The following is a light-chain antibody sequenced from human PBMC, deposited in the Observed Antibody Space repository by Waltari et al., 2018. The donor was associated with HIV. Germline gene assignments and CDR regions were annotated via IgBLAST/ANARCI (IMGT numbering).Light chain of an antibody. V-gene: IGKV1-5*03. CDR1: QSVRTS. Sequence: DIQMTQSPSTLSASVGDSVTITWRATQSVRTSLAWYQQKHGRSPKLLIYKASTLETEVPSRFSGSGSGTEFNLTISGLLSVDFATYYCQQYEGDTRTFGQGTTVELK. J-gene: IGKJ1*01. CDR3: QQYEGDTRT. CDR2: KAS.